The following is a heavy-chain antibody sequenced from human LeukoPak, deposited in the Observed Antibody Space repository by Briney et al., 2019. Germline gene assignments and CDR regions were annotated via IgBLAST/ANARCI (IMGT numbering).Heavy chain of an antibody. D-gene: IGHD3-22*01. CDR2: IWYDGSNK. J-gene: IGHJ4*02. CDR1: GFTFSSYG. V-gene: IGHV3-33*06. CDR3: AKGRQWLPFDY. Sequence: GGSLRLSCAASGFTFSSYGMHWVRQAPGKGLEWVAVIWYDGSNKYYADSVKGRFIISRDNSKNTLYLQMNSLRAEDTAVYYCAKGRQWLPFDYWGQGTLVTVSS.